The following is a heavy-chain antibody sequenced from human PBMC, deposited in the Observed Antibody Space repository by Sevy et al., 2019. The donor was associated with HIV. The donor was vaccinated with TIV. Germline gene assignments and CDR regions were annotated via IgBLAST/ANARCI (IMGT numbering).Heavy chain of an antibody. J-gene: IGHJ6*02. Sequence: GGSLRLSCAASGFTFSSYAMSWVRQAPGKGLEWVSAISGSGGRTYYADSVKGRFTISRDNSKNTLYLQMNSLRAEDTAVYYCAKDGRIAARPYYYYYGMDVWGQGTTVTVSS. CDR2: ISGSGGRT. D-gene: IGHD6-6*01. CDR1: GFTFSSYA. V-gene: IGHV3-23*01. CDR3: AKDGRIAARPYYYYYGMDV.